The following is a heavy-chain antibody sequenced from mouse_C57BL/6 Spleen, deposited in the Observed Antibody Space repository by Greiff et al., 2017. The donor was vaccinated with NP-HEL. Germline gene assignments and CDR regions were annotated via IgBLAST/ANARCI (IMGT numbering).Heavy chain of an antibody. D-gene: IGHD2-3*01. CDR3: ARDGYYGPYAMDY. CDR1: GYAFSSSW. J-gene: IGHJ4*01. Sequence: QVQLKESGPELVKPGASVKISCKASGYAFSSSWMNWVKQRPGKGLEWIGRIYPGDGDTNYNGKFKGKATLTEDKSSSTAYMQRSSMTSEDSAVYFGARDGYYGPYAMDYWGQGTSVTGSS. V-gene: IGHV1-82*01. CDR2: IYPGDGDT.